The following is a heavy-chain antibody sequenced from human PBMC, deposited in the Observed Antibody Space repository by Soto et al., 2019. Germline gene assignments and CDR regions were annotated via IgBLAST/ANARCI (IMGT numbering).Heavy chain of an antibody. D-gene: IGHD1-20*01. Sequence: ASVTVSCKASGYTFTGYYMHWVRQAPGQGLEWMGWINPNSGGTNYAQKFQGWVTMTRDTSISTAYMELSRLRSDDTAVYYCARTREGITGTTSWFDPWGQGTLVTVSS. CDR3: ARTREGITGTTSWFDP. V-gene: IGHV1-2*04. CDR1: GYTFTGYY. CDR2: INPNSGGT. J-gene: IGHJ5*02.